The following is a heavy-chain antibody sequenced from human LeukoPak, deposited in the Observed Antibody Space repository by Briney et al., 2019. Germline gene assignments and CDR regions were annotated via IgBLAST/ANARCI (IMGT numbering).Heavy chain of an antibody. CDR1: GGSISSYY. D-gene: IGHD3-10*01. Sequence: SETLSLTCTVSGGSISSYYWSWIRQPPGKGLGWIGYIYYSGSTNYNPSLKSRVTISVDTSKNQFSLKLSSVTAADTAVYYCASGGFGELPSFDYWGQGTLVTVSS. J-gene: IGHJ4*02. V-gene: IGHV4-59*01. CDR3: ASGGFGELPSFDY. CDR2: IYYSGST.